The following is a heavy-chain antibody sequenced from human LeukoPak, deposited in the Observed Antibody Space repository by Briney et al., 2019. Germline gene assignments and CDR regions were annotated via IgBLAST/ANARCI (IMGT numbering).Heavy chain of an antibody. CDR2: MNPNSGNT. Sequence: ASVKVSCKASGYTFTSYDINWVRQATGQGLEWMGWMNPNSGNTGYAQKFQGRVIITRNTSISTAYMELSSLRSEDTAVYYCARALSLWSGYYGPYYYMDVWGKGTTVTVSS. D-gene: IGHD3-3*01. CDR1: GYTFTSYD. V-gene: IGHV1-8*03. J-gene: IGHJ6*03. CDR3: ARALSLWSGYYGPYYYMDV.